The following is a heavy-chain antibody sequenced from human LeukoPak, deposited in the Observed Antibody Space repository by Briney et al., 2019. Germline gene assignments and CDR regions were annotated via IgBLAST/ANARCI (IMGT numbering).Heavy chain of an antibody. CDR1: GYTFTGYY. J-gene: IGHJ3*02. CDR2: INPNSGGT. CDR3: ARGGRSSGWYAAFDI. D-gene: IGHD6-19*01. V-gene: IGHV1-2*02. Sequence: ASVTVSCKASGYTFTGYYMHWVRQAPGQGLEWMGWINPNSGGTNYAQKFQGRVTMTRDTSISTAYMELSRLRSDDTAVYYCARGGRSSGWYAAFDIWGQGTMVTVSS.